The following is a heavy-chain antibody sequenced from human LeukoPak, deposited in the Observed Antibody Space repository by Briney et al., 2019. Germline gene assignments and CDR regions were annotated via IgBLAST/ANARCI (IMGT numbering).Heavy chain of an antibody. J-gene: IGHJ3*02. CDR1: GFTFSDYY. D-gene: IGHD6-19*01. CDR3: ARGRWLVLRVSGDAFDI. V-gene: IGHV3-11*01. CDR2: ISSSGSTI. Sequence: GGSLNLSWAASGFTFSDYYMSWIRQAPGKGLEWVSYISSSGSTIYYADSVKGRFTISRDNAKNSLYLQMNSLRAEDTAVYYCARGRWLVLRVSGDAFDIWGQGTMVTVSS.